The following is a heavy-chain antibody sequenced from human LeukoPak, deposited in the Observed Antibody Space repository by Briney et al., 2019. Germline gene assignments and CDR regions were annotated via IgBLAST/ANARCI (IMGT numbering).Heavy chain of an antibody. V-gene: IGHV3-21*01. Sequence: GGSLRLSCAASGFTFSSYSMNWVRQAPGKGLEWVSSITSSGSYIYYADSVKGRFTISRDNARNSLYLQMNSLRAEDTAIYYCARAEALKFRDFDYWGQGTLVTVSS. CDR1: GFTFSSYS. CDR2: ITSSGSYI. J-gene: IGHJ4*02. CDR3: ARAEALKFRDFDY.